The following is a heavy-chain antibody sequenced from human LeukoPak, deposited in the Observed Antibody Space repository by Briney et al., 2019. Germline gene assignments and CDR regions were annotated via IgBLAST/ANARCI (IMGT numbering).Heavy chain of an antibody. Sequence: GASVKVSCKASGYTFTSYGISWVRQAPGQGLEWMGWISAYNGNTNYAQKLQGRVTMTTDTSTSTAYMELRSLRSDDTAVYYCARENSPEYSSLLLHTYYYYMDVWGKGTTVTVSS. D-gene: IGHD6-6*01. V-gene: IGHV1-18*01. CDR3: ARENSPEYSSLLLHTYYYYMDV. CDR1: GYTFTSYG. CDR2: ISAYNGNT. J-gene: IGHJ6*03.